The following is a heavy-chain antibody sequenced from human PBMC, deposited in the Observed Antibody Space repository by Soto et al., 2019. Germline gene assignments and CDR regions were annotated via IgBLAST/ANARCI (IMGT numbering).Heavy chain of an antibody. D-gene: IGHD3-22*01. CDR1: GFTFSEYT. CDR2: ISSSGLHI. Sequence: PGGSLRLSCAASGFTFSEYTMSWVRQAPGKGLDGVSSISSSGLHIYYADTVKARFTHSRDNAKNSRYLQMNSLRGEDTAVYYCARVPHYSGSSGFFLYGMDVWGQGTTVTVSS. J-gene: IGHJ6*02. V-gene: IGHV3-21*01. CDR3: ARVPHYSGSSGFFLYGMDV.